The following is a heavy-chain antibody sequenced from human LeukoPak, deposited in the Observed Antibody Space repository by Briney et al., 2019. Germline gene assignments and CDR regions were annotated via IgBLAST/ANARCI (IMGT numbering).Heavy chain of an antibody. Sequence: SETLSLTCTVSGGSISSGSYYWRWIRQPAGKGLEWIGRIYTSGSTNYNPSLKSRVTISVDTSKNQFSLKLSSVTAADTAVYYCASRLEYYYDSSGYLKPNAFDIWGQGTMVTVSS. V-gene: IGHV4-61*02. CDR1: GGSISSGSYY. J-gene: IGHJ3*02. CDR3: ASRLEYYYDSSGYLKPNAFDI. D-gene: IGHD3-22*01. CDR2: IYTSGST.